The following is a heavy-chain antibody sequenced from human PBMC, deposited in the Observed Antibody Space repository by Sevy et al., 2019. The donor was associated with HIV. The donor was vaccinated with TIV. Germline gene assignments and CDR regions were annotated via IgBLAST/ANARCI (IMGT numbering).Heavy chain of an antibody. D-gene: IGHD3-22*01. CDR3: ASSRDYYDNSGPNFDY. CDR2: FDPEDGET. CDR1: GNTLTEVS. J-gene: IGHJ4*02. V-gene: IGHV1-24*01. Sequence: ASVKVSCKVSGNTLTEVSMHWVRQAPGKGLEWMAGFDPEDGETIYAQKFEGRVNLTEDTSTDTSYMELSSLRSEDTAVYYCASSRDYYDNSGPNFDYWGQGILVTVSS.